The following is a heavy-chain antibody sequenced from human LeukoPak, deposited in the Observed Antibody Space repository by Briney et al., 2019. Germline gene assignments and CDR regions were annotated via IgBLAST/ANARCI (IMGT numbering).Heavy chain of an antibody. D-gene: IGHD3-22*01. CDR1: GGSISSYY. J-gene: IGHJ5*02. CDR3: ARSDETYYYDSGTYKNWFDP. CDR2: IYYTGST. Sequence: SETLSLTCTVSGGSISSYYWSWIRQPPGKGLEWIGYIYYTGSTNYNPSLKSRITISVDTSKNQFSLKLNSLTAADTAVYYCARSDETYYYDSGTYKNWFDPWGQGTPVTVSS. V-gene: IGHV4-59*08.